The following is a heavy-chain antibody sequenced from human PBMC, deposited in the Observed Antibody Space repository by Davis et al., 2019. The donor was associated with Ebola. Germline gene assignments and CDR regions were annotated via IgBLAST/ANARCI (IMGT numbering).Heavy chain of an antibody. Sequence: SVKVSCKASGGTFSSYAISWVRQAPGQGLEWMGGIIPIFGTTNYAQRVQGRVTMTTDTSTSTAYMDLRSLRSDDTAVYYCARIAEAGIFDYWGQGTLVTVSS. J-gene: IGHJ4*02. CDR3: ARIAEAGIFDY. CDR2: IIPIFGTT. CDR1: GGTFSSYA. D-gene: IGHD6-19*01. V-gene: IGHV1-69*05.